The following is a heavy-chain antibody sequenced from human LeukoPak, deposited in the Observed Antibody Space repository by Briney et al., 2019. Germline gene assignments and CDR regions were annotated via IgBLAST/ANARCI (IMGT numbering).Heavy chain of an antibody. V-gene: IGHV1-18*01. CDR1: GYTFTSYG. CDR3: ARAPTMIDNYYYGMDV. CDR2: ISAYNGNT. D-gene: IGHD3-22*01. Sequence: ASVKVSCKASGYTFTSYGISWVRQAPGQGLEWMGWISAYNGNTNYAQKLQGRVTMTTDTSTSTAYMELRSLRSDDTAVYYCARAPTMIDNYYYGMDVWGQGTTVTVSS. J-gene: IGHJ6*02.